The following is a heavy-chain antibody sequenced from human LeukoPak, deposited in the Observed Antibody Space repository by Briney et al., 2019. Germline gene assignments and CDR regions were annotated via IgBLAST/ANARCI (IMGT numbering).Heavy chain of an antibody. Sequence: SVKVPCKASGGTFSSYAISWVRQAPGQGLEWMGGIIPIFGTANYAQKFQGRVTITTDESTSTAYMELSSLRSEDTAVYYCAGAGEQIGYYFDYWGQGTLVTVSS. CDR3: AGAGEQIGYYFDY. V-gene: IGHV1-69*05. J-gene: IGHJ4*02. CDR2: IIPIFGTA. D-gene: IGHD4-17*01. CDR1: GGTFSSYA.